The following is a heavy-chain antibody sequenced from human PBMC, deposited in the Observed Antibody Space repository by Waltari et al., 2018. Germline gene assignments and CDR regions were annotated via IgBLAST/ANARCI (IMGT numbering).Heavy chain of an antibody. V-gene: IGHV4-39*01. D-gene: IGHD2-15*01. Sequence: QLQESGPGRVKPAESLSLTCTVSGASASSDRSSWGWIRQSPRQGLEWIGSVLSNGNTYYNPSLKSRVTISVDTSRNQFFLMLTSVTAADTAVYFCVRPPHCRGATCTALWGQGTLVSVSS. CDR3: VRPPHCRGATCTAL. CDR2: VLSNGNT. J-gene: IGHJ4*02. CDR1: GASASSDRSS.